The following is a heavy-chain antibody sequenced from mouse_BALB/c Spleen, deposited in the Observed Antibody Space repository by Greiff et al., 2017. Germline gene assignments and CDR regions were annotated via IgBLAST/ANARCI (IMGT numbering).Heavy chain of an antibody. V-gene: IGHV4-2*02. D-gene: IGHD2-2*01. J-gene: IGHJ4*01. CDR3: ARLGLRDAMDY. CDR1: GFDFSRYW. CDR2: INPGSSTI. Sequence: EVKLLESGGGLVQPGGSLNLSCAASGFDFSRYWMSWARQAPGKGQEWIGEINPGSSTINYTPSLKDKFIISRDNAKNTLYLQMSKVRSEDTALYYCARLGLRDAMDYWGQGTSVTVSS.